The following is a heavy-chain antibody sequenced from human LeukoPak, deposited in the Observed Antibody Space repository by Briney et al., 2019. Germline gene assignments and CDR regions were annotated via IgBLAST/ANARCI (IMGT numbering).Heavy chain of an antibody. CDR1: GGSASIGISY. D-gene: IGHD6-13*01. CDR3: GRVPAAGTGPDY. J-gene: IGHJ4*02. V-gene: IGHV4-61*01. Sequence: PPQTLSPTCSVSGGSASIGISYWSWIRQPPREGLEWIAYISVSGGSDYNPSLRGRVTISLDTSKNQFSLRLTSVAAADTAVYYCGRVPAAGTGPDYWGQGTLVTVSS. CDR2: ISVSGGS.